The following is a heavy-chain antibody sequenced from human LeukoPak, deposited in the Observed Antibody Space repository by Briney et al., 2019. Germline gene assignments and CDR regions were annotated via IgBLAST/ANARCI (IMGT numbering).Heavy chain of an antibody. D-gene: IGHD2-15*01. Sequence: ASLKVSCKPSGYTFTSYDINWLQQATAQGLDWMGWVNRNSGNTGYAQKFQGRVTMTRNTSINTDYMELSSLRSEDTAVYYCARVHIVVAGAFDIWGQGTMVTVSS. CDR3: ARVHIVVAGAFDI. CDR1: GYTFTSYD. V-gene: IGHV1-8*01. J-gene: IGHJ3*02. CDR2: VNRNSGNT.